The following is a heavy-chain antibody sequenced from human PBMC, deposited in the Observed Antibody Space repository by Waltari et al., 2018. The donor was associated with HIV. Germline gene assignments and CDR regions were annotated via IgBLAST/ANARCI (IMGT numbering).Heavy chain of an antibody. D-gene: IGHD4-17*01. V-gene: IGHV3-7*01. CDR2: IIRAGSEK. J-gene: IGHJ4*02. CDR1: GFTFSTSC. Sequence: EVQLVESGGDLVQPGGSLRLSCVASGFTFSTSCMTWVRQSPGSGLEWVANIIRAGSEKDDVASVRGRFTISRDNAKNSLFLQMNSLGAEDTAVYYCARVQRDGDELDYWGQGTLVTVAS. CDR3: ARVQRDGDELDY.